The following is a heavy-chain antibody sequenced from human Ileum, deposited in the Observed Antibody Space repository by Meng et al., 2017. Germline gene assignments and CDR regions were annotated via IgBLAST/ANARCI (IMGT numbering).Heavy chain of an antibody. CDR3: AREPPAAAGTGADY. J-gene: IGHJ4*02. CDR1: GGSFSGYY. CDR2: IHHSGST. D-gene: IGHD6-13*01. Sequence: QVQLQQWGAGLLKPSETLSLTCAVYGGSFSGYYWTWIRQPPGKGLEWIGEIHHSGSTNYNPSLKSRVIMSIDTSKNQFSLKLSSVTAADTAVYYCAREPPAAAGTGADYWGQGTLVTVSS. V-gene: IGHV4-34*01.